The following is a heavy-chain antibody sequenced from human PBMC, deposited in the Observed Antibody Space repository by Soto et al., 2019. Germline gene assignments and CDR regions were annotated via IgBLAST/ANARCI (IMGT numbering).Heavy chain of an antibody. Sequence: SETLSLTCTVSGDSITSNSYFWAWIRQPLGKGLEWIGSIYYSGSTYHNPSLKSRVTISVDRSNDQFSLKLTSVTAADTAVYYCARHFSVDHFDYWGQGALVTV. D-gene: IGHD3-9*01. CDR2: IYYSGST. CDR1: GDSITSNSYF. V-gene: IGHV4-39*01. J-gene: IGHJ4*02. CDR3: ARHFSVDHFDY.